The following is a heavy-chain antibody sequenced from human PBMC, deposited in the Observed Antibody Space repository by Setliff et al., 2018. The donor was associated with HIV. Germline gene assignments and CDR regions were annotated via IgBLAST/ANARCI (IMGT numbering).Heavy chain of an antibody. Sequence: PGGSLRLSCAASGFTFSSYAMNWVRQAPGKGLEWVSGITGSGNNADYADSVKGRFTISRDNSKNTLDLQMNSLRAEDTAVYYCLRERNFWSRSPGWGQGTLVTVSS. CDR3: LRERNFWSRSPG. J-gene: IGHJ4*02. CDR2: ITGSGNNA. CDR1: GFTFSSYA. D-gene: IGHD3-3*01. V-gene: IGHV3-23*01.